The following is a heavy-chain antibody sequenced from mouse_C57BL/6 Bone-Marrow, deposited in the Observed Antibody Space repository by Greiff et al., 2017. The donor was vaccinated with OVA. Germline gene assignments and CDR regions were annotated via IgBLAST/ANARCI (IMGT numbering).Heavy chain of an antibody. D-gene: IGHD2-5*01. CDR3: ARNSNLHWFAY. V-gene: IGHV3-6*01. J-gene: IGHJ3*01. CDR2: IRYGGST. CDR1: GYSITSGYY. Sequence: EVQLMESGPGLVKPSQSLSLTCSVTGYSITSGYYWNWIRQFPGNILEWVGFIRYGGSTNYNPSLKNRISITRDTSKNPFFLKLNTVTTEDTATDYCARNSNLHWFAYGGQGTLVTVSA.